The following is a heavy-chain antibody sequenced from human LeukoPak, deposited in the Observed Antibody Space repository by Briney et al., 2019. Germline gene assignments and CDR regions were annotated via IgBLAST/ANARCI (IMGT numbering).Heavy chain of an antibody. CDR1: GGSISSSSYY. J-gene: IGHJ6*02. Sequence: SETLSLTCTVSGGSISSSSYYWAWLRQPPGKGLEWIGSIYYSGSTYYNPSLKSRVTISVDTSKNQFSLKLTSVTAADTAVYYCARHPQRRLGVTTSGPYYYGMDVWGQGTTVTVSS. CDR3: ARHPQRRLGVTTSGPYYYGMDV. CDR2: IYYSGST. V-gene: IGHV4-39*01. D-gene: IGHD2-21*02.